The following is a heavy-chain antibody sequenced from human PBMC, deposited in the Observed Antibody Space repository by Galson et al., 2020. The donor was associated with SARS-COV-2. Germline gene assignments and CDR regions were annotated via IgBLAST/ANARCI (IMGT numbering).Heavy chain of an antibody. V-gene: IGHV1-18*01. CDR3: ARGHPTRMVRGVRGWVDP. D-gene: IGHD3-10*01. CDR2: ISAYNGNT. CDR1: GYTFTSYG. J-gene: IGHJ5*02. Sequence: ASVKVSCKASGYTFTSYGITWVRQAPGQGLEWMGRISAYNGNTDYAQKFQGRVTMTTDTSTTTAYMELKSLTSDDTAVYYCARGHPTRMVRGVRGWVDPWGQGTLVTVSS.